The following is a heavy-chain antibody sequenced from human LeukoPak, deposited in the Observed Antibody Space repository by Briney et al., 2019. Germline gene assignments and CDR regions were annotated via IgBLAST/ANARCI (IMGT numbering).Heavy chain of an antibody. CDR3: ARVAFCSGGTCYKYFDY. V-gene: IGHV3-11*06. J-gene: IGHJ4*02. CDR1: GFTFSAYY. D-gene: IGHD2-15*01. Sequence: PGGSLRLSCAASGFTFSAYYMSWIRQAPGKGLEWVSHISTSSSSTNYADSVKGRFTIPRDNAKNSLYLQMNSLRAEDTAVYYCARVAFCSGGTCYKYFDYWGQGTLVTVSS. CDR2: ISTSSSST.